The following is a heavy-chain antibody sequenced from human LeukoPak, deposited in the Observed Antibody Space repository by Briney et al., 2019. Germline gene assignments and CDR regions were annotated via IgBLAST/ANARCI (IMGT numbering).Heavy chain of an antibody. J-gene: IGHJ6*02. Sequence: SETLSLTCAVYGGSFSGYYWSWIRQPPGKGLEWIGEINHSGSTNYNPSLKSRVTISVDTSKNRFSLKLSSVAAADTAVYYCARGRYYYGSGSYFPHYYYYYGMDVWGQGTTVTVSS. CDR1: GGSFSGYY. CDR3: ARGRYYYGSGSYFPHYYYYYGMDV. CDR2: INHSGST. D-gene: IGHD3-10*01. V-gene: IGHV4-34*01.